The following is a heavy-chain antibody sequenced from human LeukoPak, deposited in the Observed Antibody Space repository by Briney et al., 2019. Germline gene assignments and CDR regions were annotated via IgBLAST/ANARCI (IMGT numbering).Heavy chain of an antibody. CDR3: ARRRGLLAANGNGFDP. V-gene: IGHV1-69*01. J-gene: IGHJ5*02. CDR1: GGTFSSYA. Sequence: ASVKVCCKASGGTFSSYAISWVRQAPGQGREWMGGIIPIFGTANYAQTFQGRVTITAAESTSTAYMELSSLRSEDTAVYECARRRGLLAANGNGFDPWGQGALVTVSS. D-gene: IGHD6-13*01. CDR2: IIPIFGTA.